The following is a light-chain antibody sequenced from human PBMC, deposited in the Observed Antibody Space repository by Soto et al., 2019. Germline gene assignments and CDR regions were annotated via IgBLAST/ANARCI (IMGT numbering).Light chain of an antibody. CDR2: AAS. V-gene: IGKV1-39*01. CDR1: ENSNNY. CDR3: QQSYNTPRT. J-gene: IGKJ2*01. Sequence: DIQMTQSPSSLSASVGDSVTITCRASENSNNYLNWYQQTPGKAPKLLIYAASRLHTEVPSRFSGSGSGTDFTLTIGSLQPEDFATYYCQQSYNTPRTFGQGTRLEIK.